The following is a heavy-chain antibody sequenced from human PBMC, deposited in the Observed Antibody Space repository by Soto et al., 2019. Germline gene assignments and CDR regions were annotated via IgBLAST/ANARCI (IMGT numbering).Heavy chain of an antibody. J-gene: IGHJ4*02. CDR1: GFTFSSYA. Sequence: VQLVESGGGVVQPGRTLRLSCAASGFTFSSYAMHWVHQAPGKGLEWVALISYDGSNKYYADSVKGRFTISRDNSKNTLYLQMNSLRTEDTAVYYCGRCSSTSCHLGADYWGQGTLVAVSS. V-gene: IGHV3-30-3*01. CDR3: GRCSSTSCHLGADY. CDR2: ISYDGSNK. D-gene: IGHD2-2*01.